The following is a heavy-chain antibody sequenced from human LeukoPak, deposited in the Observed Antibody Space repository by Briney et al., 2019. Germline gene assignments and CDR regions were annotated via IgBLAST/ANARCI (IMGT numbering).Heavy chain of an antibody. D-gene: IGHD5-12*01. J-gene: IGHJ4*02. CDR3: ATWLRLDYFDY. CDR1: GGSFSGYY. Sequence: SETLSLTCAVYGGSFSGYYWSWIRQPPGKGLEWIGYIYYSGSTNYNPSLKSRVTISVDTSKNQFSLKLSSVTAADTAVYYCATWLRLDYFDYWGQGTLVTVSS. V-gene: IGHV4-59*01. CDR2: IYYSGST.